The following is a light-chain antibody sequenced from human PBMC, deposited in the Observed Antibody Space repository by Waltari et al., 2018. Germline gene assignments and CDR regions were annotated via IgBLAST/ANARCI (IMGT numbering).Light chain of an antibody. J-gene: IGLJ3*02. CDR2: YDD. CDR1: RAHIGNTV. CDR3: AACDDSLNGVV. V-gene: IGLV1-36*01. Sequence: QSLLTQPPSVSEAPGQRVTISCSGSRAHIGNTVLNWYQQLPGKPPKLLICYDDLLPSVDSDRFSGSQSGTSSFLAISGLQSEDEADYYCAACDDSLNGVVFGGGTKLTVL.